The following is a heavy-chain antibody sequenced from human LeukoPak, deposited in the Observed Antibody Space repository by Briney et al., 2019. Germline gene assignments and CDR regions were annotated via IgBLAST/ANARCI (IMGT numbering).Heavy chain of an antibody. Sequence: PGGSLRRSCTSSGFTFGDYAMSWFRQAPGKGLECVAFIRSKTYGGTTEYAASVKGRFTISRDDSKSIAYLQMNSLKTEDTAVYYCTKYSGRIDYWGQGTLVTVSS. J-gene: IGHJ4*02. CDR3: TKYSGRIDY. D-gene: IGHD5-18*01. CDR2: IRSKTYGGTT. CDR1: GFTFGDYA. V-gene: IGHV3-49*03.